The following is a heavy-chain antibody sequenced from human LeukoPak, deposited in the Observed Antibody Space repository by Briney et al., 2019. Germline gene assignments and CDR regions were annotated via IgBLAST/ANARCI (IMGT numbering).Heavy chain of an antibody. CDR2: IYTSEST. D-gene: IGHD6-13*01. J-gene: IGHJ3*02. CDR1: GGSISNYY. CDR3: ARETVAASGIDAFDI. V-gene: IGHV4-4*07. Sequence: PSETLSLTCSVSGGSISNYYWSWIRQPAGKGLEWIGRIYTSESTNYNPSLKSRVTISTDKSKNQFSLKLSPVTAADTAVYYCARETVAASGIDAFDIWGQGTMVAVSS.